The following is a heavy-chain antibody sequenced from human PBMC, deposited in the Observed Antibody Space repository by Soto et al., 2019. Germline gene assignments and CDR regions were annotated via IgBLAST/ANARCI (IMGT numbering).Heavy chain of an antibody. CDR1: GGSISSGGYY. V-gene: IGHV4-31*03. D-gene: IGHD3-10*01. J-gene: IGHJ4*02. Sequence: QVQRQESGPGLVKPSQTLSLTCTVSGGSISSGGYYWSWIRQHPGKGLVWIGYIYYSGRTYYNPSLESRLTISVDTSKNQYSLKLSSVTAADTAVYYCARAKRFGEKSHPTAYWAQGTLVTVSS. CDR3: ARAKRFGEKSHPTAY. CDR2: IYYSGRT.